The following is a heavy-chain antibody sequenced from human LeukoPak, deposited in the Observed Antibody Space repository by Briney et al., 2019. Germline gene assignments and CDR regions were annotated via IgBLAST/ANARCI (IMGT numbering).Heavy chain of an antibody. J-gene: IGHJ4*02. V-gene: IGHV3-30-3*01. CDR3: ARSQGYSYGSSY. CDR1: GFTFSSYA. CDR2: ISYDGSNK. D-gene: IGHD5-18*01. Sequence: GGSLRLSCAASGFTFSSYAMHWVRQAPGKGLEWVAVISYDGSNKYYADSVKGRFTISRDNSKNTLYLQMNSLRAEDTAVYYCARSQGYSYGSSYWGQGTLVTVSS.